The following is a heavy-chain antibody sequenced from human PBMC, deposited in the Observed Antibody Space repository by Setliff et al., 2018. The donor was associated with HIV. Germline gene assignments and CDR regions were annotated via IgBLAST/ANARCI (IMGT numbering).Heavy chain of an antibody. D-gene: IGHD3-22*01. J-gene: IGHJ4*02. CDR3: ARDYSPTFYYYDSSGTFGY. Sequence: ASVKVSCKASGGTFSSYVISWVRQAPGQGPEWMGGIIPMYGIANYAQKFQGRVTITADESTSTAYMELSSLRSEDTAVYYCARDYSPTFYYYDSSGTFGYWGQGTLVTVS. V-gene: IGHV1-69*13. CDR1: GGTFSSYV. CDR2: IIPMYGIA.